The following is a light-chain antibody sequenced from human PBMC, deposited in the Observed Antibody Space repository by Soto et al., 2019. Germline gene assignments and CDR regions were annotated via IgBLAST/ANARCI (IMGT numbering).Light chain of an antibody. CDR3: SSYTSDSTYV. V-gene: IGLV2-14*01. CDR2: DVS. J-gene: IGLJ1*01. Sequence: QSALTQPASVSGSPGQSITISCTGNSSDVGGYNYVSWYQEHPGKAPKLMIYDVSNRPSGVSNRFSGSKSGNTASLTISGLQAEDEADYYCSSYTSDSTYVFGTGTKVTVL. CDR1: SSDVGGYNY.